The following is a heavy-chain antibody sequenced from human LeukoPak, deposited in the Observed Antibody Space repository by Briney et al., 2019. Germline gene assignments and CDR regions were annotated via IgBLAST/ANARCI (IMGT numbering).Heavy chain of an antibody. CDR3: PSEVPLVWIFDL. Sequence: PSETLSLTCTVSGGSISSGEYYWSWIRQPPGTGLEWIGYIYYSGSTYYNPSLKSRVTISVDTSKNQFSLKLNSVTAADTAVYYCPSEVPLVWIFDLWGRGTLFTVSS. CDR2: IYYSGST. V-gene: IGHV4-30-4*01. D-gene: IGHD1-1*01. J-gene: IGHJ2*01. CDR1: GGSISSGEYY.